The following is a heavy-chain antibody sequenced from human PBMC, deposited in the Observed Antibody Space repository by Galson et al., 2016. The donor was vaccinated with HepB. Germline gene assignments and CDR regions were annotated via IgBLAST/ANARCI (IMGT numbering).Heavy chain of an antibody. D-gene: IGHD6-13*01. Sequence: SLRLSCAASGFTFGCCGMHWVRQAPGKGLEWVAVISYDGSDKYYSDSVKGQFTISRDNSNNTLHLQMNSLRADDTAVYYCAKDTSAPAGISPWGQGALVTVSS. J-gene: IGHJ4*02. CDR2: ISYDGSDK. CDR1: GFTFGCCG. V-gene: IGHV3-30*18. CDR3: AKDTSAPAGISP.